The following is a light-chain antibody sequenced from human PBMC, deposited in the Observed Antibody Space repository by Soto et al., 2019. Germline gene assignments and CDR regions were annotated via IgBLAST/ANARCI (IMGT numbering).Light chain of an antibody. CDR3: QQDDTSPRT. V-gene: IGKV3-20*01. CDR1: QSVSSNY. Sequence: EVMLTQSPGTLSLSPGERATLSCRASQSVSSNYLAWYQQKSGQAPRLLIYGASNRATGIPDRFSGSGSGTDFTLTIRRLETEEFAVYYWQQDDTSPRTFGQGTKVEFK. CDR2: GAS. J-gene: IGKJ1*01.